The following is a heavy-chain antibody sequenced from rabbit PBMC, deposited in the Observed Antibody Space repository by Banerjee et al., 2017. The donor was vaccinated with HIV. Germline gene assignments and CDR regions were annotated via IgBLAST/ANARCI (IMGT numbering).Heavy chain of an antibody. CDR3: ARSDAGSKYGYFNL. CDR1: GFDLSSYYY. J-gene: IGHJ4*01. V-gene: IGHV1S45*01. CDR2: IDTGSSGHI. Sequence: QEQLEESGGGLVKPEGSLTLTCKASGFDLSSYYYMCWVRPAPGKGLEWIGCIDTGSSGHIYYASWAKGRFTISKTSSTTVTLQLTSLTAADTATYFCARSDAGSKYGYFNLWGPGTLVTVS. D-gene: IGHD4-2*01.